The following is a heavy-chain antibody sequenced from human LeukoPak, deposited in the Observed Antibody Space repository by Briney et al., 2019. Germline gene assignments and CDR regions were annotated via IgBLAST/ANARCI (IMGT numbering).Heavy chain of an antibody. CDR3: ARVGGHCTSTSCPPPDY. V-gene: IGHV3-21*01. J-gene: IGHJ4*02. CDR1: GFTFSSYN. Sequence: GGSLRLSCAASGFTFSSYNMDWVRQAPGKGLEXXXXXXSSSRYIYQADSVKGRFTISRDNAKSSVFLQMNSLRAEDTAVYYCARVGGHCTSTSCPPPDYWGQGTLVTVSS. D-gene: IGHD2-2*01. CDR2: XXSSSRYI.